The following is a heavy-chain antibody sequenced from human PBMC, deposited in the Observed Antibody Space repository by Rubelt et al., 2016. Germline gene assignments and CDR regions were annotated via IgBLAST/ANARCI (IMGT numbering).Heavy chain of an antibody. D-gene: IGHD1-26*01. CDR1: SYG. Sequence: SYGMHWVRQAPGKGLEWVAVIWYDGSNKYYADSVKGRFTISRDNSKNTLYLQMNSLRAEDTAVYYCSMVGAADYWGQGTLVTVSS. V-gene: IGHV3-33*01. CDR3: SMVGAADY. CDR2: IWYDGSNK. J-gene: IGHJ4*02.